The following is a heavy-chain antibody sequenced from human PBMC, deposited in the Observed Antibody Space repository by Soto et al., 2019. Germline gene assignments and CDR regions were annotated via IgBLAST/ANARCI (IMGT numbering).Heavy chain of an antibody. V-gene: IGHV4-59*01. Sequence: SETLSLTSTVPGGSISNYYWSWSRQPPGKGLEWIGYIYYSGSTNYNPSLKSRVTISVDTSKNQFSLKLNSVTAADTAVYYCARRGCSSAGCPYYSDYWGQGTLVTVSS. CDR1: GGSISNYY. CDR3: ARRGCSSAGCPYYSDY. CDR2: IYYSGST. D-gene: IGHD2-2*01. J-gene: IGHJ4*02.